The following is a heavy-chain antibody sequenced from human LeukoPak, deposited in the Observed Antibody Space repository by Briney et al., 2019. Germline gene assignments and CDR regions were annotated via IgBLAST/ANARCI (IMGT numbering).Heavy chain of an antibody. V-gene: IGHV3-30*18. CDR3: AKGGSSGWFDYFDY. CDR1: GFTFSSYG. Sequence: GGSLRLSCAACGFTFSSYGIHWLRQAPGKGLEGVAVISSDGSNKYYADSVKGRFAISRDNSKNTLYLQMNSLRAEDTAVYYCAKGGSSGWFDYFDYWGQGTLVTVSS. J-gene: IGHJ4*02. CDR2: ISSDGSNK. D-gene: IGHD6-19*01.